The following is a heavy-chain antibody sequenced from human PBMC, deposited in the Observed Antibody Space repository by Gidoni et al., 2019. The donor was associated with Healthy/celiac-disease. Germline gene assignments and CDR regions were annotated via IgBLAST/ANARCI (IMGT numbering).Heavy chain of an antibody. Sequence: QVQLVQSGAEVKKPGSSVKVSCKASGGTFSSYTISWVRQAPGQGLEWMGRIIPILGIANYAQKFQGRVTITADKSTSTAYMELSSLRSEDTAVYYCARAPPHYDSSGYPTSDFDYWGRGTLVTVSS. D-gene: IGHD3-22*01. CDR1: GGTFSSYT. CDR2: IIPILGIA. J-gene: IGHJ4*02. CDR3: ARAPPHYDSSGYPTSDFDY. V-gene: IGHV1-69*02.